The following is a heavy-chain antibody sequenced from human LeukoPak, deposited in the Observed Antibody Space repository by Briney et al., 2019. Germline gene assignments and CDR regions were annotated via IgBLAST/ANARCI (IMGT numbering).Heavy chain of an antibody. V-gene: IGHV3-48*03. CDR3: ARERFGVTEGYFDY. D-gene: IGHD1-14*01. CDR1: GFTFSSYE. Sequence: TGGSLRLSCAASGFTFSSYEMNWVRQAPGKGLEWVSYISSSGSTIYYADSVKGRFTISRDNAKNSLYLQMNSLRAEDTAVYYCARERFGVTEGYFDYWGQGTLVTVSS. CDR2: ISSSGSTI. J-gene: IGHJ4*02.